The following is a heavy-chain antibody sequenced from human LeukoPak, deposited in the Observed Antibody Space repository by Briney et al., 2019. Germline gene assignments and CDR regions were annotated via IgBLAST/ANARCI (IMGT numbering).Heavy chain of an antibody. J-gene: IGHJ5*02. CDR1: GFTSSDYY. CDR2: ISSSGSTI. Sequence: PGGSLRLSSAASGFTSSDYYMSSIRQAPGKGLEWVSYISSSGSTIYYADSVKGRFTISRDNAKNSLYLQMNSLRAEDTAVYYCARVRDENWFDPWGQGTLVTVSS. V-gene: IGHV3-11*04. CDR3: ARVRDENWFDP.